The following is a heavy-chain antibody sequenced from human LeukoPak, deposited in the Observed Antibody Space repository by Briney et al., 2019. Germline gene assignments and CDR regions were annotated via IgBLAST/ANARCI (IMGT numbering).Heavy chain of an antibody. Sequence: ASVKVSCKASGYTFTGYYMHWGRQAPGQGLGGMGWINPNSGGAKYAQKFQGRVTMTRDTSISTAYMELSRLRSDDTAVYYCARPLYGRSSYMEYWGQGTLVTVSS. V-gene: IGHV1-2*02. D-gene: IGHD3-22*01. CDR1: GYTFTGYY. CDR3: ARPLYGRSSYMEY. CDR2: INPNSGGA. J-gene: IGHJ4*02.